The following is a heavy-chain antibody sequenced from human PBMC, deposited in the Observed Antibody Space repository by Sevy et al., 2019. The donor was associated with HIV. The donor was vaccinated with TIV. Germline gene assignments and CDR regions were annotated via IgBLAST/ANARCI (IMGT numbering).Heavy chain of an antibody. CDR3: AKGDTNFYGLDV. Sequence: GGSLRLSCAASGFTFSTYAMSWVRQAPGKGLEWVSAISGSAGSTYYADSVEGRFTISSDKSKNTLYLQMNSLRAEDTAVYYCAKGDTNFYGLDVWGQGTTVTVSS. D-gene: IGHD5-18*01. V-gene: IGHV3-23*01. J-gene: IGHJ6*02. CDR1: GFTFSTYA. CDR2: ISGSAGST.